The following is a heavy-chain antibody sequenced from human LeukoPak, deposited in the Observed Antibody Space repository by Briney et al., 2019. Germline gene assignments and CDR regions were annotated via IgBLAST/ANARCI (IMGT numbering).Heavy chain of an antibody. Sequence: PGGSLRLSCAASGFTLSDNWMSWVPQAPGKGLEWVANIKEDGSEKYYVDSVKGRFTISRDNAINSLYLQMNSLRAEDTAMYYCTRNEKWGQGTLVTVSS. CDR2: IKEDGSEK. J-gene: IGHJ4*02. CDR3: TRNEK. V-gene: IGHV3-7*05. CDR1: GFTLSDNW.